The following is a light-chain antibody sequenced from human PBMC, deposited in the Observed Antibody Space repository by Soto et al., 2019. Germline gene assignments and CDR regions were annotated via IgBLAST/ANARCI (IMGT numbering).Light chain of an antibody. Sequence: QSALTQPASVSGSPGQSITISCTGTSSDVGGYNYVSWYQQHPGKAPKLMIYEVSNRPSGVSTRFSGSKSGNTASLTISGLQAEDEADYYCSSYTISTPLVFATGTKVTV. CDR3: SSYTISTPLV. CDR1: SSDVGGYNY. CDR2: EVS. V-gene: IGLV2-14*01. J-gene: IGLJ1*01.